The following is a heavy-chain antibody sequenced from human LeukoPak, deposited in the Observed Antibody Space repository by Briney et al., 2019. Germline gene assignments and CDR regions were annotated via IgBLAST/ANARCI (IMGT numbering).Heavy chain of an antibody. CDR3: ARDRDPGYDSWGFDY. Sequence: PGGSLRLSCAASGFTFSSYSMNWVRQAPGKGLEWVSSINSSSSYIYYADSVKGRFTISRDNAKNSLYLQMNSLRAEDTAVYYCARDRDPGYDSWGFDYWGQGTLVTVSS. V-gene: IGHV3-21*01. CDR2: INSSSSYI. J-gene: IGHJ4*02. CDR1: GFTFSSYS. D-gene: IGHD3-22*01.